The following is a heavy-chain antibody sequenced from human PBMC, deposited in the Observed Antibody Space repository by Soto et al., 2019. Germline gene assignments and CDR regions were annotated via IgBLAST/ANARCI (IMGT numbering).Heavy chain of an antibody. V-gene: IGHV2-70*01. D-gene: IGHD2-2*01. CDR1: GFSLSTSGMC. CDR2: IDCDDDK. Sequence: SGPTLVNPTQTLTLTCTFSGFSLSTSGMCVSWIRQPPGKALEWLALIDCDDDKYYSTSLKTRLTISKDTSKNQVVLTMTDMDPVDTATYYCARIPIVVVPAATSLRYYGMDVWGQGTKVTVSS. J-gene: IGHJ6*02. CDR3: ARIPIVVVPAATSLRYYGMDV.